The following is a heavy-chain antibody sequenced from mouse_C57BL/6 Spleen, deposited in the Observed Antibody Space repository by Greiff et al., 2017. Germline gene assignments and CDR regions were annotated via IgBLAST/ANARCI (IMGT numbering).Heavy chain of an antibody. Sequence: EVKLQESGGGLVKPGGSLKLSCAASGFTFSDYGMHWVRQAPEKGLEWVAYISSGSSTIYYADTVKGRFTISGDNAKNTLFLQMTSLRSEDTAMYYCARAGTTYWGQGTLVTVSA. J-gene: IGHJ3*01. CDR1: GFTFSDYG. V-gene: IGHV5-17*01. D-gene: IGHD4-1*01. CDR2: ISSGSSTI. CDR3: ARAGTTY.